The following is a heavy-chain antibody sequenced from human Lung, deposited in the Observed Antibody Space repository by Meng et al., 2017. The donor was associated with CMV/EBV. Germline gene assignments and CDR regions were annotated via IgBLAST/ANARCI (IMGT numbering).Heavy chain of an antibody. D-gene: IGHD6-6*01. CDR3: TASIIAAGTVDL. V-gene: IGHV3-33*01. J-gene: IGHJ4*02. Sequence: GGSLRLXXAASGFAFKDYGVHWVRQAPGKGPEWVAVIWYNGINKYYKDSVKGRFTISRDNSKYTLFLQMNSLTAEDTAVYYCTASIIAAGTVDLWGQGTLVTVSS. CDR1: GFAFKDYG. CDR2: IWYNGINK.